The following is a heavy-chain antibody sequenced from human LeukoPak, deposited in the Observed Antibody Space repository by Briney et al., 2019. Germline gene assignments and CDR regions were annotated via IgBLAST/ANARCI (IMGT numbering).Heavy chain of an antibody. CDR2: INHSGST. V-gene: IGHV4-34*01. D-gene: IGHD4-17*01. CDR1: GGSFSGYY. CDR3: ARGSSYGGYEDAWYFQH. Sequence: SETLSLTCAVYGGSFSGYYWSWIRQPPGKGLEWIGEINHSGSTNYNPSLKSRVTISVDTSKNQFSLKLSSVTAADTAVYYCARGSSYGGYEDAWYFQHWGQGTLVTVSS. J-gene: IGHJ1*01.